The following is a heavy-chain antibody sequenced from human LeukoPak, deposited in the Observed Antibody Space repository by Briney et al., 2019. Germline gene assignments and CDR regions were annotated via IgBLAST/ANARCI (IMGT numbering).Heavy chain of an antibody. CDR1: GFTFSSYE. Sequence: GGSLRLSCAASGFTFSSYEMNWVRQAPGKGLEWVSYISSSGSTIYYADSVKGRFTISRDNAKNSLYLQVNSLRAEDTAVYYCARQWLAQFDYWGQGTLVTVSS. J-gene: IGHJ4*02. CDR2: ISSSGSTI. CDR3: ARQWLAQFDY. D-gene: IGHD6-19*01. V-gene: IGHV3-48*03.